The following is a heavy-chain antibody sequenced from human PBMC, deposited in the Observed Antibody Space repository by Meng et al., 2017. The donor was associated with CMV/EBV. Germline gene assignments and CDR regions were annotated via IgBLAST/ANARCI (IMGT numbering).Heavy chain of an antibody. J-gene: IGHJ4*02. CDR1: GYTFTSYG. Sequence: VQWVQAGGEVKKPGAPVKVSCKASGYTFTSYGISWVRQAPGQGLEWMGWISAYNGNTTYAQKLQGRVTMTTDTSTSTAYMELRSLRSDDTAVYYCARARVGEEYYFDYWGQGTLVTVSS. CDR2: ISAYNGNT. CDR3: ARARVGEEYYFDY. V-gene: IGHV1-18*01. D-gene: IGHD3-10*01.